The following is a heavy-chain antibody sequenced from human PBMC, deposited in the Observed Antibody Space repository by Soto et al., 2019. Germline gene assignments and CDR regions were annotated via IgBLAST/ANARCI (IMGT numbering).Heavy chain of an antibody. CDR3: AREGGESSDGLYYFDS. J-gene: IGHJ4*02. CDR2: VFHTGNT. V-gene: IGHV4-59*12. Sequence: SETLSLTCSVSGDSIRSYYWTWIRQPPGKGLQWIGYVFHTGNTNYNPSLKSRVTISEDASKNQFPLKLSSVTAADTAVYFCAREGGESSDGLYYFDSWGQGSLVTVSS. D-gene: IGHD3-16*01. CDR1: GDSIRSYY.